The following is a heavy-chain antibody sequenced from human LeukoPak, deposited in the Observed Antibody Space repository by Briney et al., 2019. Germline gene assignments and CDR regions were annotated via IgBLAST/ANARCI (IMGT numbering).Heavy chain of an antibody. CDR1: GLTFSSYG. CDR3: ARDSGNYLDAFDI. D-gene: IGHD1-7*01. V-gene: IGHV3-21*01. CDR2: ISSSSSYI. Sequence: PGGSLRLSCAASGLTFSSYGMSWVRQAPGKGLEWVSSISSSSSYIYYADSVKGRFTISRDNAKNSLYLQMNSLRAEDTAVYYCARDSGNYLDAFDIWGQGTMVTVSS. J-gene: IGHJ3*02.